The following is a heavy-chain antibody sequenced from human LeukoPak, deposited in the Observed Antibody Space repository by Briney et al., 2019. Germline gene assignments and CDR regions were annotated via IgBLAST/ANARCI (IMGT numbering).Heavy chain of an antibody. V-gene: IGHV4-34*01. J-gene: IGHJ4*02. CDR2: INHSGTT. Sequence: SETLSLTCAVYGGSFSGYYWSWIRQPPGKGLEWIGEINHSGTTIYNPSLTSRVTISVDTSKNQFSLELRSVTAADTAVYYCARGFPASVYDYWDSGTLVTVSS. D-gene: IGHD2-2*01. CDR3: ARGFPASVYDY. CDR1: GGSFSGYY.